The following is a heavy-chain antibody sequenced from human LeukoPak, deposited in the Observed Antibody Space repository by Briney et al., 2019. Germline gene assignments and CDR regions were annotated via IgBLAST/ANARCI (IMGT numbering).Heavy chain of an antibody. Sequence: GGSLRLSCAASGFTFSTYSMNWVRQAPGKGLEWVSSISSSGGYIFDADSVKGRFTISRDNAKNSLYLQMNSLRAEDTAVYYCARDSSAYYTFDIWGQGTMVTVSS. CDR1: GFTFSTYS. CDR3: ARDSSAYYTFDI. D-gene: IGHD3-22*01. J-gene: IGHJ3*02. CDR2: ISSSGGYI. V-gene: IGHV3-21*01.